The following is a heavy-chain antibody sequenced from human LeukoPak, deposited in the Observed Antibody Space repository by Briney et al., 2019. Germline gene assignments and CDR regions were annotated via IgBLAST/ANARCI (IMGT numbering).Heavy chain of an antibody. Sequence: PGGSLRLSCAASGFTFSNYAMSWVRQAPGKGLEWVSAVIDSGDSTSYADSVKGRFTISRDNSNNTLYLQMNSLRAEDTAVYYCVKDHTELRGLFDYWGQGTLVTVSS. V-gene: IGHV3-23*01. CDR3: VKDHTELRGLFDY. D-gene: IGHD1-14*01. CDR1: GFTFSNYA. CDR2: VIDSGDST. J-gene: IGHJ4*02.